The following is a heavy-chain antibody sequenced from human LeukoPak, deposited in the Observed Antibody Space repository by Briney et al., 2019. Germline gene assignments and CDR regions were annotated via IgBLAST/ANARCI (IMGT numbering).Heavy chain of an antibody. J-gene: IGHJ3*02. Sequence: ASVKVSCKASGYTFTSYDINWVRQATGQGLEWMGWMNPNSGNTGYAQKFQGRVTITRNTSISTAYMELSSLRSEDTAVYYCAMDKMGADAFDIWGQGTMVTVSS. D-gene: IGHD1-26*01. V-gene: IGHV1-8*03. CDR3: AMDKMGADAFDI. CDR2: MNPNSGNT. CDR1: GYTFTSYD.